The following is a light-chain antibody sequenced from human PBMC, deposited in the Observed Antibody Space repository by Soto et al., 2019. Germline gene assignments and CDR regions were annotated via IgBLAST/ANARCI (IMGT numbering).Light chain of an antibody. J-gene: IGLJ2*01. Sequence: QSVLTQPPSVSGAPGQRVTISCTGSSSNIGAGYDVHWYQQLPGTAPKLLIYGNSNRPSGVPDRFSGSKSGTSASLAITGLQAEDEADYYCQSYDSGEVVFGGGTKVTVL. CDR3: QSYDSGEVV. V-gene: IGLV1-40*01. CDR2: GNS. CDR1: SSNIGAGYD.